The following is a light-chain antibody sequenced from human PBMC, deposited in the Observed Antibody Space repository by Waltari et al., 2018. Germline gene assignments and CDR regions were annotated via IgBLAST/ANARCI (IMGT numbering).Light chain of an antibody. J-gene: IGKJ2*01. CDR1: HSFSSN. Sequence: EIVMTQSPATLSVSPGERATLSCRASHSFSSNLAWYQHKPGQAPRVLIYGASTRATGIPARFSGSGSGTEFTLTISSLQSEDFAVYYCQQYNNWPPMYTFGQGTKLEIK. CDR3: QQYNNWPPMYT. CDR2: GAS. V-gene: IGKV3-15*01.